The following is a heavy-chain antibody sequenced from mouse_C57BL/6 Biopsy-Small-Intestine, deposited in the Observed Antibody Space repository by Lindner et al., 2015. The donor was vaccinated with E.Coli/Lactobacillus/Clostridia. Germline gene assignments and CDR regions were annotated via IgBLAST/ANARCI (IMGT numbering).Heavy chain of an antibody. CDR1: GYAFSSSW. CDR3: AIYDRDNAMDY. Sequence: VQLQESGPELVKPGASVKLSCKASGYAFSSSWMNWMKQRPGKGLEWIGRIYPGDGDTDHNGKFNGKATLTVDPSSSTVYMQLRGLTSEDSAVYYCAIYDRDNAMDYWGQGTSVIVST. CDR2: IYPGDGDT. V-gene: IGHV1-82*01. D-gene: IGHD2-12*01. J-gene: IGHJ4*01.